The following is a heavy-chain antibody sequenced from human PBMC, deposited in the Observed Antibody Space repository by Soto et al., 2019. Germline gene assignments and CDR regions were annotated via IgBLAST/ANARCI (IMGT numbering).Heavy chain of an antibody. J-gene: IGHJ6*03. V-gene: IGHV3-48*01. CDR1: GFTFSSYS. Sequence: GGSLRLSCAASGFTFSSYSMNWVRQAPGKGLEWVSYISSSSSTIYYADSVKGRFTISRDNAKNSLYLQMNSLRAGDTAVYYCARVRFWSAYYYMDVWGKGTTVTVSS. CDR3: ARVRFWSAYYYMDV. D-gene: IGHD3-3*01. CDR2: ISSSSSTI.